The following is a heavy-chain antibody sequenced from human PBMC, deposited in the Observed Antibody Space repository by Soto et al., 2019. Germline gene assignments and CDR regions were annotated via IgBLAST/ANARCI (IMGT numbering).Heavy chain of an antibody. CDR2: IIPIFGTA. CDR3: ARGDSSGYYYMPYDY. CDR1: GGTFRSYA. J-gene: IGHJ4*02. Sequence: SVKVSCKASGGTFRSYAISWVRQAPGQGLEWMGGIIPIFGTANYAQKFQGRVTITADESTSTAYMELSSLRSEDTAVYYCARGDSSGYYYMPYDYWGQGTLVTVSS. V-gene: IGHV1-69*13. D-gene: IGHD3-22*01.